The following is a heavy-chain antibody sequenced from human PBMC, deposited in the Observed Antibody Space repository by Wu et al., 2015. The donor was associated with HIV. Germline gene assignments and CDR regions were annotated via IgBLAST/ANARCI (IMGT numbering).Heavy chain of an antibody. CDR1: GGTFSSYA. Sequence: QVQLVQSGAEVKKPGSSVKVSCKASGGTFSSYAISWVRQAPGQGLEWMGGIIPIFGTANYAQKFQGRVTITTDESTSTAYMELSSLRSEDTAVYYCARDYYDSSGPKKYYYGMDVWGQGTTVTVSS. J-gene: IGHJ6*02. CDR2: IIPIFGTA. V-gene: IGHV1-69*05. CDR3: ARDYYDSSGPKKYYYGMDV. D-gene: IGHD3-22*01.